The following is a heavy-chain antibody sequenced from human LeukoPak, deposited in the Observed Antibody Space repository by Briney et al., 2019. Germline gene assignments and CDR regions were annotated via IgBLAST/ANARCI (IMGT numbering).Heavy chain of an antibody. CDR3: TTDTRKGRLPGS. CDR1: GFTFSSYA. Sequence: PGGSLRLSCAASGFTFSSYAMSWVRQAPGKGLEWVGRIKSKTDGGTTDYAAPVKGRSTISRDDSKNTLYLQMNSLKTEDTAVYYCTTDTRKGRLPGSWGQGTLVTVSS. CDR2: IKSKTDGGTT. V-gene: IGHV3-15*01. D-gene: IGHD1-26*01. J-gene: IGHJ4*02.